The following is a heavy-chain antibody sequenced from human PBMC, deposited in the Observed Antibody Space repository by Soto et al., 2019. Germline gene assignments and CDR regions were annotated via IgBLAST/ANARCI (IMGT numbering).Heavy chain of an antibody. CDR3: ARGYCSGGSCYLGTNWFDP. V-gene: IGHV4-38-2*02. D-gene: IGHD2-15*01. CDR1: GYFISSGYY. CDR2: MFHSGST. Sequence: SETLSLTCTVSGYFISSGYYWGWIRQPPGKGLEWIGSMFHSGSTHYNPSLKSRVTMSVDTSKNQFSLRLSSVTASDTAVYYCARGYCSGGSCYLGTNWFDPWGQGTLVTVSS. J-gene: IGHJ5*02.